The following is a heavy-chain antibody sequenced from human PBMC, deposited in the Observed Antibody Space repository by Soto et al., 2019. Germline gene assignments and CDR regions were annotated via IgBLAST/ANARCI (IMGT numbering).Heavy chain of an antibody. V-gene: IGHV3-30-3*02. CDR1: GFTFKHNA. J-gene: IGHJ4*02. D-gene: IGHD6-25*01. Sequence: QVQLVESGGGVVQPGRSLTIFCTASGFTFKHNAMHWIRQAPAKGLEWVADISFDGSTKNYADSVKGRFTISRDNSKKTPSLQLPPLRGEDTATYYSAEESTAESGPNFYDFGGEGILAVSS. CDR2: ISFDGSTK. CDR3: AEESTAESGPNFYDF.